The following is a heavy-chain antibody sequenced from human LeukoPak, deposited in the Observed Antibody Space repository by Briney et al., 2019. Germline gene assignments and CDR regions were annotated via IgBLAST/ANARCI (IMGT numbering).Heavy chain of an antibody. D-gene: IGHD2-15*01. V-gene: IGHV3-23*01. CDR1: GFTFSSYA. J-gene: IGHJ4*02. Sequence: GGSLRLSCAASGFTFSSYAMSWVRQAPGKGLEWVSAISGSGGSTYYADSVKGRSTISRDNSKNTLYPQMNSLRAEDTAVYYCAKVLLSGGSCYSDCDYWGQGTLVTVSS. CDR3: AKVLLSGGSCYSDCDY. CDR2: ISGSGGST.